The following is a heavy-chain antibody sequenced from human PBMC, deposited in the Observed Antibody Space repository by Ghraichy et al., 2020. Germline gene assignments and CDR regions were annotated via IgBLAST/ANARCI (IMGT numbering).Heavy chain of an antibody. J-gene: IGHJ6*01. CDR1: GYSFTSYA. D-gene: IGHD6-6*01. CDR3: ARTDATYRSASTYTYYYYPMDV. V-gene: IGHV1-18*01. Sequence: ASVKVSCKASGYSFTSYAITWVRQAPGQGLEWMGWISANDGNRTYAQNLQGRVTMTTDTSTSTAYMELRSLISDDTAVYYCARTDATYRSASTYTYYYYPMDVWVQGTTGTVSS. CDR2: ISANDGNR.